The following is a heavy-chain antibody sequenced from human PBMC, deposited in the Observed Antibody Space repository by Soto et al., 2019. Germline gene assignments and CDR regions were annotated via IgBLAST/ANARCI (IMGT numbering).Heavy chain of an antibody. V-gene: IGHV2-5*02. CDR2: MYWGDDK. CDR3: AHTAATGDYWESFDF. D-gene: IGHD3-22*01. CDR1: GFSLSTGGVG. J-gene: IGHJ4*02. Sequence: QITLKESGPTLVKPTQTLTLTCTFSGFSLSTGGVGVGWIRQPPGKALEWLTLMYWGDDKRYSPSLKSRLTITEDNSKNQVVLTMTNMDPVDTVTYYCAHTAATGDYWESFDFWGQGTLVTVSS.